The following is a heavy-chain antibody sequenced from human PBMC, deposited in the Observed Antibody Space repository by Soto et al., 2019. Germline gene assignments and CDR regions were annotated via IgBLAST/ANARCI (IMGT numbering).Heavy chain of an antibody. CDR1: GFSLTTSGVG. CDR2: IYWDDDK. CDR3: AHRVLRTVFGLVTTTAIYFDF. J-gene: IGHJ4*02. D-gene: IGHD3-3*01. Sequence: QITLNESGPTQVKPRQTLTLTCTFSGFSLTTSGVGVGWIRQSPGKAPEWLALIYWDDDKRYSPSLKSGLTITKDSSKKQVVLTMADLDPADTATYYCAHRVLRTVFGLVTTTAIYFDFWGQGPPVAVSS. V-gene: IGHV2-5*02.